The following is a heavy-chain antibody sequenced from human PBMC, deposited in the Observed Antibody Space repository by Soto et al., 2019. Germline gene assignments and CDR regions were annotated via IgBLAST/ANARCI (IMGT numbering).Heavy chain of an antibody. D-gene: IGHD1-1*01. V-gene: IGHV3-53*02. CDR1: GFTVSSNY. Sequence: EVQLVETGGGLIQPGGSLRLSCAASGFTVSSNYMSWVRQAPGKGLEWVSVIYSGGSTYYADAVKGRFTISRDNSNNTLYLQLISLRAEYTAVYYCAGPSCDCNDAAVTYGMDVCAQGTTVTVSS. J-gene: IGHJ6*02. CDR3: AGPSCDCNDAAVTYGMDV. CDR2: IYSGGST.